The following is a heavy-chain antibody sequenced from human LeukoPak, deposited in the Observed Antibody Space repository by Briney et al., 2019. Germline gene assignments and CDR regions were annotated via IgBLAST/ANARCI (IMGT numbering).Heavy chain of an antibody. CDR2: INPNSGGT. Sequence: ASVTVSCKASGCTFTGCYMHWVRQAPGQGLEWMGWINPNSGGTNYAQKFQGRVTMTRDTSISTAYMELSRLRSDDTAVYYCFTDYFQHWGQGTLVTVSS. J-gene: IGHJ1*01. V-gene: IGHV1-2*02. CDR1: GCTFTGCY. CDR3: FTDYFQH.